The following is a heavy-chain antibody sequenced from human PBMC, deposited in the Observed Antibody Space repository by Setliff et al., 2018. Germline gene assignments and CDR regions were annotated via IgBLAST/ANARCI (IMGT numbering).Heavy chain of an antibody. CDR2: LSTSGGT. V-gene: IGHV4-4*07. CDR1: GGSIINSYY. Sequence: KPSETLSLTCTVSGGSIINSYYWSWIRQPAGKGLEWIGRLSTSGGTNYNPSLKSRVTVSLDTSKNQFSLKLTSVTAADTAVYFCARDQWVRSPPLHFSYSMDVWGQGTTVTVSS. J-gene: IGHJ6*02. D-gene: IGHD5-12*01. CDR3: ARDQWVRSPPLHFSYSMDV.